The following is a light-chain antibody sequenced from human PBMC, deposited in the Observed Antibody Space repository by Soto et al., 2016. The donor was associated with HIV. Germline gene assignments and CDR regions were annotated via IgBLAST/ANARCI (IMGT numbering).Light chain of an antibody. CDR3: QQYYSYLP. V-gene: IGKV1-NL1*01. J-gene: IGKJ2*01. CDR1: QGISNS. Sequence: DIQMTQSPSSLSASVGDRVTITCRASQGISNSLAWYQQKPGKAPKLLLYAASRLESGVPSRFSGSGSGTDYTLTISSLQPEDFATYYCQQYYSYLPFGLGDQAGVSN. CDR2: AAS.